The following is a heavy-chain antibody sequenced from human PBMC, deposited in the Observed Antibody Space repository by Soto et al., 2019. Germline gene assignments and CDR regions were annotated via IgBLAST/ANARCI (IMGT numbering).Heavy chain of an antibody. CDR3: AKVSRKGSAIDFDY. V-gene: IGHV1-8*01. CDR1: GYTFSNYD. J-gene: IGHJ4*02. D-gene: IGHD3-10*01. CDR2: VNPNNGDT. Sequence: QVQLVQSGAELKKPGASVKVSCKASGYTFSNYDMNWVRQATGQGPEWIGWVNPNNGDTGYAQKFQGRVTLTTDISTTTAYMELTSPRSEDTAIYYCAKVSRKGSAIDFDYWGQGTLITVSS.